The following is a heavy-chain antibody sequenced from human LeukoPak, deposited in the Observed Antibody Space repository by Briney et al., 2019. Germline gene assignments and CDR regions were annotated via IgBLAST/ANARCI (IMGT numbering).Heavy chain of an antibody. CDR1: GGSISSSSYY. CDR3: ARLRFIADNWFDP. CDR2: IYYSGST. V-gene: IGHV4-39*01. J-gene: IGHJ5*02. Sequence: PSETLSLTCTVSGGSISSSSYYWGWIRQPPGKGLEWIGSIYYSGSTYYNPSLKSRVTISVDTSKNQFSLKLSSVTAADTAVYYCARLRFIADNWFDPWGQGTLVTVSS. D-gene: IGHD3-3*01.